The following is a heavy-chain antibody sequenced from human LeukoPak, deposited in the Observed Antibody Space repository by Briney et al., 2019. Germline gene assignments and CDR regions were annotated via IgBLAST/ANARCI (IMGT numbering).Heavy chain of an antibody. V-gene: IGHV3-23*01. CDR1: GFTFSNYA. J-gene: IGHJ4*02. D-gene: IGHD2-15*01. CDR3: ARDTCSGGRCYTY. CDR2: IGGSGDTT. Sequence: GGSLRLSCAASGFTFSNYAMSWVRQAPGKGLGWVSAIGGSGDTTSYADSVKGRFTISRDNSKNTLYLQMNSLRAEDTAVYYCARDTCSGGRCYTYWGQGTLVTVSS.